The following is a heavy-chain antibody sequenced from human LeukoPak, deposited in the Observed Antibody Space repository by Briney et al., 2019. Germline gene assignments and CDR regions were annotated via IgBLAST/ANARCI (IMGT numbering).Heavy chain of an antibody. V-gene: IGHV3-7*03. D-gene: IGHD2-15*01. J-gene: IGHJ4*02. CDR1: GFTFSTYW. CDR2: IKKDGSEK. CDR3: AREGVHCSGRSCLKAY. Sequence: GGSLRLSCAASGFTFSTYWMSWVRQAPGKWLEWVANIKKDGSEKYYMDSVKGRFTISRDNAENSLYLQMNSLRAEDTAVYYCAREGVHCSGRSCLKAYWGQGTQVTVSS.